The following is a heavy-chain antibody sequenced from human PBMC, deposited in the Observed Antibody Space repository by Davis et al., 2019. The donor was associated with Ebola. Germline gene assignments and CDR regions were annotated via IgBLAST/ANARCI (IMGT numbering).Heavy chain of an antibody. CDR3: AREGGTYYYYYGLDV. Sequence: SETLSLTCTVSGGSISSYYWSWIRQPPGKGLEWIGYIYYSGSTNYNPSLKSRVTISVDTSKNQFSLKLSSVTAADTAVYYCAREGGTYYYYYGLDVWGKGTTVTVSS. CDR1: GGSISSYY. D-gene: IGHD3-16*01. CDR2: IYYSGST. J-gene: IGHJ6*04. V-gene: IGHV4-59*01.